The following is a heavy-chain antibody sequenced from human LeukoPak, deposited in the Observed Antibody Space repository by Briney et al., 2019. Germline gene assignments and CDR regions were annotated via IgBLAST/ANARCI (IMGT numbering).Heavy chain of an antibody. CDR3: ARLSFGELSWFGP. Sequence: PSETLSLTCTVSGGSITSSTYYWGWIRQPPGKGLEWIGSIYYRGGTYYNPSLKSRVTISVDTSKHQFFLKLNSVTATDTAVYYCARLSFGELSWFGPWGRGTLVTVSS. D-gene: IGHD3-10*01. CDR1: GGSITSSTYY. CDR2: IYYRGGT. J-gene: IGHJ5*02. V-gene: IGHV4-39*01.